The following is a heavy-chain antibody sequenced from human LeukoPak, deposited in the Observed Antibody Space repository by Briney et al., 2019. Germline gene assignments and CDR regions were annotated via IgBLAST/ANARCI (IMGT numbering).Heavy chain of an antibody. CDR2: IGYDGSNR. CDR1: GFTFSSYG. J-gene: IGHJ3*02. D-gene: IGHD3-22*01. V-gene: IGHV3-33*01. Sequence: GGSLRLSCAASGFTFSSYGMHWVRQAPGKGLEWVAVIGYDGSNRYYADSVKGRFTISRDNSKNMLYLQMNSLRAEDTAVYYCARDNYYDSSGYYMARDAFDIWGQGTMVTVSS. CDR3: ARDNYYDSSGYYMARDAFDI.